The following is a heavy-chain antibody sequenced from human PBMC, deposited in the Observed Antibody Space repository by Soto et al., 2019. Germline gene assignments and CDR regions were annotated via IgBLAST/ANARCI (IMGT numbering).Heavy chain of an antibody. CDR1: GFTFSSYG. CDR3: AKGGARYDYYYMDV. CDR2: ISYDGSNK. Sequence: QVQLVESGGGVVQPGRSLRLSCAASGFTFSSYGMHWVRQAPGKGLKWVAVISYDGSNKYYADSVKGRFTISRDNSKNTLYLQMNSLRAEDTAVYYCAKGGARYDYYYMDVWGKGTTVTVSS. D-gene: IGHD1-26*01. V-gene: IGHV3-30*18. J-gene: IGHJ6*03.